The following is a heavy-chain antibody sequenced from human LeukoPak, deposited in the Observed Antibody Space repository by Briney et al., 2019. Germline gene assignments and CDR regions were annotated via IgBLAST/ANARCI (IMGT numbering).Heavy chain of an antibody. J-gene: IGHJ3*02. CDR1: GYSISSGYY. Sequence: SETLSLTCTVSGYSISSGYYWGWIRQPPGKGLEWIGSIYHSGSTYYNPSLKSRVTISVDTSKNQFSLKLSSVTAVDTAVYYCARGPVGGATYYDGDAFDIWGQGTMVTVSS. CDR2: IYHSGST. D-gene: IGHD1-26*01. CDR3: ARGPVGGATYYDGDAFDI. V-gene: IGHV4-38-2*02.